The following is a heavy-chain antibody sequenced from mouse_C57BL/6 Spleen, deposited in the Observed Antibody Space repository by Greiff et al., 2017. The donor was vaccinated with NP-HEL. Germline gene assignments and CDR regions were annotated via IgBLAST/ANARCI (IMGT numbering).Heavy chain of an antibody. Sequence: EVKLQESGPGLVKPSQSLSLTCSVTGYSITSGYYWNWIRQFPGNKLEWMGYISYDGSNNYNPSLKNRLSITRDTSKNQFFLKLNSVTTEDTATYCCAREGYGSSSWFAYWGQGTLVTVSA. CDR3: AREGYGSSSWFAY. J-gene: IGHJ3*01. V-gene: IGHV3-6*01. CDR1: GYSITSGYY. D-gene: IGHD1-1*01. CDR2: ISYDGSN.